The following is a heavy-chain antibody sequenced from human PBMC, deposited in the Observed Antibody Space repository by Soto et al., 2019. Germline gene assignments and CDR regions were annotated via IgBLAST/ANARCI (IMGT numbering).Heavy chain of an antibody. CDR3: ARERYCSSTSCSRAMDV. CDR2: IYSGST. D-gene: IGHD2-2*01. Sequence: PSETLSLTCTVSGGSISSGGYYWSWIRQHPGKGLEWIGYIYSGSTYYNPSLKSRVTISVDTSKNQFSLKLSSVTAADTAVYYCARERYCSSTSCSRAMDVWGQGTTVS. V-gene: IGHV4-31*03. CDR1: GGSISSGGYY. J-gene: IGHJ6*02.